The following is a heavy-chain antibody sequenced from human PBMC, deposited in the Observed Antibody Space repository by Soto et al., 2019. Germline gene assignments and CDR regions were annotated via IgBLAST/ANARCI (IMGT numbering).Heavy chain of an antibody. CDR3: VRGDTASVGDGYNTGDY. V-gene: IGHV3-21*01. D-gene: IGHD5-18*01. J-gene: IGHJ4*02. CDR2: ISSSAVYI. CDR1: GFNFITYS. Sequence: GGSLRLSCAASGFNFITYSLSWVRQAPGKGLEWVASISSSAVYIDYADSVKGRFTISRDNANNSLYLQMNSLRAEDTATYYCVRGDTASVGDGYNTGDYWGQGALVTVSS.